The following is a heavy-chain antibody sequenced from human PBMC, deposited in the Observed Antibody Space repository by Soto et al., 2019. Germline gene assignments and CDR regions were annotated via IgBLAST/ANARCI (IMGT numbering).Heavy chain of an antibody. CDR1: GASISSSY. J-gene: IGHJ3*02. CDR2: VFYSGST. CDR3: ARGYYDSSGQSNTFDI. D-gene: IGHD3-22*01. V-gene: IGHV4-59*01. Sequence: SETLSLTCTVSGASISSSYWSWIRQSPGKGLEWIGYVFYSGSTNYNPSLKSRVTISVDTSKNQFSLKLKSVTAADTAAYYCARGYYDSSGQSNTFDIWGQGTMVTVSS.